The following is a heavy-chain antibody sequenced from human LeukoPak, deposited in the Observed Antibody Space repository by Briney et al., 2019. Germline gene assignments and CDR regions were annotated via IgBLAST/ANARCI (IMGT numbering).Heavy chain of an antibody. D-gene: IGHD3-10*01. J-gene: IGHJ4*02. V-gene: IGHV3-30*18. CDR1: GFTFSSYG. Sequence: GGSLRLSCAASGFTFSSYGMHWVRQAPGKGLEWVAVISYDGSNKYYADSVKGRFTISRDNSKNTLYLQMNSLRAEDTAVYYCAKGSATMVRGVIPYYFDYWGQGTLVTVSS. CDR3: AKGSATMVRGVIPYYFDY. CDR2: ISYDGSNK.